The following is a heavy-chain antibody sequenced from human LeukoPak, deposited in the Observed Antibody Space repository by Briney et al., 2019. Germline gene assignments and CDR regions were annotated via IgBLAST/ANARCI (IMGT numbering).Heavy chain of an antibody. J-gene: IGHJ4*02. D-gene: IGHD5-12*01. CDR1: GFTFSSYG. Sequence: GGSLRLSCAASGFTFSSYGMHWVRQAPGRGLEWVAVIWYDGSNKYYADSVKGRFTISRDNSKNTLYLQMNSLRAEDTAMYYCAKDDSGYDLGTTDYWGQGTLVTVSS. V-gene: IGHV3-33*06. CDR2: IWYDGSNK. CDR3: AKDDSGYDLGTTDY.